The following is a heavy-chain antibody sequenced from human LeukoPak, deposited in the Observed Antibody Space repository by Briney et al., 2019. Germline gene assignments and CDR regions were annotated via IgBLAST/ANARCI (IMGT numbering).Heavy chain of an antibody. J-gene: IGHJ6*02. CDR2: MNPNSGNT. CDR1: GYTFTSYH. Sequence: ASVNVSCKASGYTFTSYHINWVRQATGQGLEWMGWMNPNSGNTGYAQKFQGRVTMTRNTSISTAYMELSSLRSEDTAVYYCARDLNKRFLEWLLEDYYYGMDVWGQGTTVTVSS. D-gene: IGHD3-3*01. V-gene: IGHV1-8*01. CDR3: ARDLNKRFLEWLLEDYYYGMDV.